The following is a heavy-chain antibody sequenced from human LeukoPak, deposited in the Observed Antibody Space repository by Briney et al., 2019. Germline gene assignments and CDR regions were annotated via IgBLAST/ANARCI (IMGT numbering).Heavy chain of an antibody. Sequence: PGGSLRLSCAASEFTFSNYDIHWVRQAPGKGLEWVAFIRYDGNTKYYADSVKGRFTISRDKSKNTLSLQMNSLRAEDTAIYYCAKALRHYFGYWGQGNLVTVSS. CDR3: AKALRHYFGY. CDR1: EFTFSNYD. V-gene: IGHV3-30*02. J-gene: IGHJ4*02. CDR2: IRYDGNTK.